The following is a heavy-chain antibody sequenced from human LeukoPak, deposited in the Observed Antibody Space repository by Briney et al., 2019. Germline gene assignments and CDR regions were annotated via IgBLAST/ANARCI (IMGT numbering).Heavy chain of an antibody. CDR3: AREARVGATTLVY. V-gene: IGHV3-48*01. Sequence: GGSLRLSCAASGFTFSSYIMNWVRQAPGKGLEWVSYISSSSSTIYYADSVKGRFTISRDNAKNSLYLQMNSLRAEDTAVYYCAREARVGATTLVYWGQGTLVTVSS. J-gene: IGHJ4*02. D-gene: IGHD1-26*01. CDR1: GFTFSSYI. CDR2: ISSSSSTI.